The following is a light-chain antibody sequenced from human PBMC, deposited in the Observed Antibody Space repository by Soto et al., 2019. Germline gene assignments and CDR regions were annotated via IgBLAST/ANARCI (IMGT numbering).Light chain of an antibody. CDR3: SSYTSSSTLFYV. CDR1: SSDVGGYKY. V-gene: IGLV2-14*01. Sequence: QSVLTQPASVSGSPGQSISISCTGTSSDVGGYKYVSWYQQRPGKAPKRMIYEVSNRPSGVSNRFSGSKSGNTASLTISGLHAEDEADYFCSSYTSSSTLFYVFGTGTKVTVL. J-gene: IGLJ1*01. CDR2: EVS.